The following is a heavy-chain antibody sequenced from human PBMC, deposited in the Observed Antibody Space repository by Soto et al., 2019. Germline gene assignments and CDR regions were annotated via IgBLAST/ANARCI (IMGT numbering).Heavy chain of an antibody. D-gene: IGHD3-3*01. CDR3: ARDPRTDFWSGYSPFDY. CDR1: GFTFSSYW. CDR2: INSDGSST. J-gene: IGHJ4*02. V-gene: IGHV3-74*01. Sequence: GGSLRLSCAASGFTFSSYWMHWVRQAPGKGLVWVSRINSDGSSTSYADSVKGRFTISRDNAKNTLYLQMNSLRAEDTAVYYCARDPRTDFWSGYSPFDYWGQGTLVTVSS.